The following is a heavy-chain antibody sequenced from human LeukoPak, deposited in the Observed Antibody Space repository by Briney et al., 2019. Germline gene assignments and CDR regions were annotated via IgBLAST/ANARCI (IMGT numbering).Heavy chain of an antibody. D-gene: IGHD6-13*01. CDR3: ARDPEAAGHPLDY. CDR1: GFTFSSYA. J-gene: IGHJ4*01. V-gene: IGHV3-30*04. CDR2: ISYDGSNK. Sequence: PGGSLRLSCAASGFTFSSYAMHWVRQAPGKGLEWVAVISYDGSNKYYADSVKGRFTISRDNSKNTLYLQMNSLRAEDTAVYYFARDPEAAGHPLDYWGQEPWSPSPQ.